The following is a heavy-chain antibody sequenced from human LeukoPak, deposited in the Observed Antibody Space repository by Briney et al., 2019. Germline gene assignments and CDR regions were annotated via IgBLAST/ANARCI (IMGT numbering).Heavy chain of an antibody. CDR2: INPNSGGT. D-gene: IGHD3-10*01. Sequence: ASVKVSCKASGYTFTGYYMHWVRQAPGQGLEWMGWINPNSGGTNYAQKFQGRVTMTRDTSISTAYMELSRLRSDDTAVYYCARGDLDVSGSYYTLTYWGQRTLVTVSS. J-gene: IGHJ4*02. CDR3: ARGDLDVSGSYYTLTY. V-gene: IGHV1-2*02. CDR1: GYTFTGYY.